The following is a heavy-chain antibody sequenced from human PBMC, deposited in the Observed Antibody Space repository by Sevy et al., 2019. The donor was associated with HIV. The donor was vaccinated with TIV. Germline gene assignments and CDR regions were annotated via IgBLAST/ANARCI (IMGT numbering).Heavy chain of an antibody. CDR3: AKDRGGYCSGGTCYGDAFDF. CDR2: ISGSGTST. J-gene: IGHJ3*01. D-gene: IGHD2-15*01. Sequence: GGSLRLSCTASQFTFSTDAMSWVRQAPGKGLEWVSIISGSGTSTYYADSVKDRFSISRDNPRGTLHLQMNSLRAEDTALYYCAKDRGGYCSGGTCYGDAFDFWGPGTMVTVSS. CDR1: QFTFSTDA. V-gene: IGHV3-23*01.